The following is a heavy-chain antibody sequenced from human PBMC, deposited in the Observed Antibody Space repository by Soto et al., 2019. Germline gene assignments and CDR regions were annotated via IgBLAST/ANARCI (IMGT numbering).Heavy chain of an antibody. CDR3: ATDPRVPDY. CDR1: GVGFSNYG. Sequence: VHLLESGGGLVQPGGSLKLSCATSGVGFSNYGMSWVRQAPGKGLEWVSGISASGDSTYYADPVKGRFTISGDNSKRTLYLQMNSLRAEDTAIYYCATDPRVPDYWGQGTLVTVS. J-gene: IGHJ4*02. CDR2: ISASGDST. V-gene: IGHV3-23*01.